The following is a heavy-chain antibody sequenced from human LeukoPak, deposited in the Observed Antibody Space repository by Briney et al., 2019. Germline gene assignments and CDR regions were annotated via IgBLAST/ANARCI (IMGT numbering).Heavy chain of an antibody. CDR1: GGSFSGYY. CDR2: IYYSGST. CDR3: AATSGIAAAGPPYDAFDI. D-gene: IGHD6-13*01. Sequence: SETLSLTCAVYGGSFSGYYWGWIRQPPGKGLEWIGSIYYSGSTYYNPSLKSRVTISVDTSKNQFSLKLSSVTAADTAVYYCAATSGIAAAGPPYDAFDIWGQGTMVTVSS. V-gene: IGHV4-34*01. J-gene: IGHJ3*02.